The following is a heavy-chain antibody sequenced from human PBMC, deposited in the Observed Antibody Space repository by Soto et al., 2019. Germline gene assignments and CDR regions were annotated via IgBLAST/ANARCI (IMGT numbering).Heavy chain of an antibody. V-gene: IGHV1-69*12. CDR3: ERVRYDYGDYVLIWFGP. Sequence: QVQLVQSGAEVKKPGSSVKVSCKASGGTFSSYAISWVRQAPGQGLEWMGGIVPIFGTANYAQKFQGRVTIPADDYTSTAYMELSSLRSEDTAVYYCERVRYDYGDYVLIWFGPWGQGTLVTVSS. D-gene: IGHD4-17*01. J-gene: IGHJ5*02. CDR1: GGTFSSYA. CDR2: IVPIFGTA.